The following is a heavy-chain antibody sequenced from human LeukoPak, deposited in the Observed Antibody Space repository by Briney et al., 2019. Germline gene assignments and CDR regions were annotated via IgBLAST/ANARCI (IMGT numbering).Heavy chain of an antibody. CDR1: GVSFSGYY. J-gene: IGHJ4*02. CDR2: INHSGST. D-gene: IGHD5-18*01. V-gene: IGHV4-34*01. CDR3: ARSGYSYANDY. Sequence: SESLSLTCAVYGVSFSGYYWSWMRQPPGKGLEWIGEINHSGSTNYNPSLKSRVTISVDTSKNQFSLKLSSVTAADTAVYYCARSGYSYANDYWGQGTLVTVSS.